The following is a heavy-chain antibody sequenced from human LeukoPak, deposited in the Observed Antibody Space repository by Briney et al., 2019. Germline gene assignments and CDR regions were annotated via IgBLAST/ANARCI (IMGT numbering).Heavy chain of an antibody. Sequence: SETLSLTCAVSGYSITSGYYWAWIRQPPGKGLEWIGNIYHSGSTYYNASLKSRVTISVDTSKNQFSLKLCSVTAADTAVYYCARRYSNYFFDYWGQGTLVTVSS. D-gene: IGHD4-11*01. CDR2: IYHSGST. V-gene: IGHV4-38-2*01. J-gene: IGHJ4*02. CDR1: GYSITSGYY. CDR3: ARRYSNYFFDY.